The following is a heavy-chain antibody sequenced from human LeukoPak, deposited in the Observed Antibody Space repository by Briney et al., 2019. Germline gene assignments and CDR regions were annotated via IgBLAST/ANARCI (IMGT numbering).Heavy chain of an antibody. D-gene: IGHD5-18*01. Sequence: SETLSLTCAVYGGSFSGYYWSWIRQPPGKGLEWIGEINHSGSTNYNPSLKSRFTISVDTSKNQFSLKLSSVTGADTGVYYCARGMPLAVDTALGNFDYWGKGTLVTVSS. CDR1: GGSFSGYY. J-gene: IGHJ4*02. CDR2: INHSGST. CDR3: ARGMPLAVDTALGNFDY. V-gene: IGHV4-34*01.